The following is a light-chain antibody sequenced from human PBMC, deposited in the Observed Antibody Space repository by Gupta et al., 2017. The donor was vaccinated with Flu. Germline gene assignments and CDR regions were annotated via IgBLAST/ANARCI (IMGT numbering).Light chain of an antibody. CDR3: QQYNKWPET. CDR1: QSVGTD. J-gene: IGKJ1*01. CDR2: GSS. V-gene: IGKV3-15*01. Sequence: EIVMTQSPATLSVAPGERATLSCRASQSVGTDLGWYQQRPGQAPRLLIYGSSTRATGIPDRFTGSGSETDFSLTISSLQSEAFAVYYCQQYNKWPETFGQGTEVEIK.